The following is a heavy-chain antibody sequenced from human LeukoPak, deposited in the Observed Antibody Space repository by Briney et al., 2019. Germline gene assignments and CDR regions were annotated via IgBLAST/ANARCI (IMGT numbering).Heavy chain of an antibody. D-gene: IGHD3-10*01. CDR2: MDTNRGNT. Sequence: GAVKVSCEASGYTPTSYDINCVRQATGRGVECMGWMDTNRGNTGYAQKSQGRLTMTRNTSISTAYMDLSSLRSEDTAVYYCARVTMVANYYYYYIDVWGKGTTVTVSS. CDR1: GYTPTSYD. V-gene: IGHV1-8*01. CDR3: ARVTMVANYYYYYIDV. J-gene: IGHJ6*03.